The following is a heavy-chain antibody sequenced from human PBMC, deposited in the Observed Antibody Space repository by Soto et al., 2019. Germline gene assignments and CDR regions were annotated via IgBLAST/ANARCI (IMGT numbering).Heavy chain of an antibody. Sequence: GKGLEWVSAISGSCGSTYYADSEKGRFTISRDNSNNTRYLQMNSLIAEDTAVYFFFFQAEDGIRDTVPVSAFLLNRSSDL. V-gene: IGHV3-23*01. J-gene: IGHJ2*01. D-gene: IGHD2-15*01. CDR2: ISGSCGST. CDR3: FFQAEDGIRDTVPVSAFLLNRSSDL.